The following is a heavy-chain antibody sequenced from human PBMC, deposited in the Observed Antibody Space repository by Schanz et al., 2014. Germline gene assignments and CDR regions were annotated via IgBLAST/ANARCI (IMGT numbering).Heavy chain of an antibody. Sequence: EVQLLESGGGLVQPGGSLRLSCTVSGFTVNNYAMNWVRQAPGRGLEWVSSLSGDGGTTHYADSVKGRFTISRDNYKNTLYLQMNSLSAEDTAVYYCARGRGCTGGSCYSWCDLWGQGTLVTVAS. V-gene: IGHV3-23*01. CDR3: ARGRGCTGGSCYSWCDL. D-gene: IGHD2-15*01. CDR1: GFTVNNYA. J-gene: IGHJ5*02. CDR2: LSGDGGTT.